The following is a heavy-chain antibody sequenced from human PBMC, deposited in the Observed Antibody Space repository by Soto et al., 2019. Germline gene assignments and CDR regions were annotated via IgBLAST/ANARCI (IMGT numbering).Heavy chain of an antibody. J-gene: IGHJ6*02. V-gene: IGHV4-59*11. Sequence: SETLSLTCTVSGGSISSHYRSWVRQAPGKGLEWIGHIYYRGSTSYNPSLRSRSTISVDTSNNQFSLKLNSVTTADTAVYYCARDGREASGMDVWGQGTKVTVSS. CDR2: IYYRGST. CDR3: ARDGREASGMDV. CDR1: GGSISSHY. D-gene: IGHD1-26*01.